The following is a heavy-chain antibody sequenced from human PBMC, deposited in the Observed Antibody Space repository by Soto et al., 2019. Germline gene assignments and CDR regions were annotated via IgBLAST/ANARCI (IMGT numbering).Heavy chain of an antibody. CDR2: SNYSGST. D-gene: IGHD2-15*01. CDR1: AGSFNNYY. V-gene: IGHV4-34*01. J-gene: IGHJ6*03. Sequence: LTCGVYAGSFNNYYWTSIRQPPGKGLAWIGESNYSGSTNYNPSVKSPVAISADTSKNQFPLEVNSVTAADTAAYYSARGKRWSTDDNGGKGTMVTASS. CDR3: ARGKRWSTDDN.